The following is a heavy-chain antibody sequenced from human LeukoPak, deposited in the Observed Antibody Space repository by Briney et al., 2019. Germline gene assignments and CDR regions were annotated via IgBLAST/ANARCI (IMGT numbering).Heavy chain of an antibody. CDR1: GYTFTSYY. CDR2: INPSSGCT. V-gene: IGHV1-46*03. Sequence: ASVKVSCKASGYTFTSYYMHWVRQAPGQGLEWMGIINPSSGCTSYAQKFQGRVTMTRDTSTSTVYMELSSLRSEDTAVYYCAREVLGLRCWDYWGQGTLVTASS. CDR3: AREVLGLRCWDY. D-gene: IGHD3-10*02. J-gene: IGHJ4*02.